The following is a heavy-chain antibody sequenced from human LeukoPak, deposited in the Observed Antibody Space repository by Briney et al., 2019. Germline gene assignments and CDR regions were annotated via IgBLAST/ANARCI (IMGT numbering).Heavy chain of an antibody. J-gene: IGHJ4*02. D-gene: IGHD3-10*01. CDR2: ISGSAATT. CDR1: GFTFSSYA. Sequence: GGSLRLSCAASGFTFSSYAMTWVRQAQGKGLEWVSAISGSAATTFYADSVKGRFTISRDNSKNTLYLQMNSLRAEDTAVYYCAKRGPGSPQSGKYYFDYWGQGTLVTVSS. V-gene: IGHV3-23*01. CDR3: AKRGPGSPQSGKYYFDY.